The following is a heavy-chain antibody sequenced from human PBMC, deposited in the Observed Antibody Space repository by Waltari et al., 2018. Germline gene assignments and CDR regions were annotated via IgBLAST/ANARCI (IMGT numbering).Heavy chain of an antibody. Sequence: QVQLQESGPGLVKPSQTLSLTCTVSGGSISSGDYYWSLLRQPPGKGLEWIGYIYYSGSTYYNPSLKSRVTISVDTSKNQFSLKLSSVTAADTAVYYCARAGGVVVIADYYYGMDVWGQGTTVTVSS. D-gene: IGHD2-21*01. CDR1: GGSISSGDYY. J-gene: IGHJ6*02. V-gene: IGHV4-30-4*08. CDR2: IYYSGST. CDR3: ARAGGVVVIADYYYGMDV.